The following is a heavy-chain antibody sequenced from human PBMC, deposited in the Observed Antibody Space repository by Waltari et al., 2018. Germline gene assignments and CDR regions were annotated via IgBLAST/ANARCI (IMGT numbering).Heavy chain of an antibody. J-gene: IGHJ4*02. CDR3: ATAMIVLGLDY. D-gene: IGHD3-22*01. Sequence: QVQLVQSGAEVTKPGASVKVSCKVSGYTLTELSIHWVRQAPGNGLEWMGGFDREEGEAIYAQKFQGRVTMTEDTSTDTAYMGLSSLRSEDTAVYYCATAMIVLGLDYWGQGTLVTGSS. CDR2: FDREEGEA. CDR1: GYTLTELS. V-gene: IGHV1-24*01.